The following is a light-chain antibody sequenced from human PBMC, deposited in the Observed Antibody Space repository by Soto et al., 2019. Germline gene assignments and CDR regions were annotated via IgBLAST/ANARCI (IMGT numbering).Light chain of an antibody. Sequence: IVLTQSPATLSLSPGERATLSCRARQTVSTYLSWYQHKPGQAPRLLIYGASNRATGIPARFSGSGSGTDLPLPISSLEPEDSAFYSCQKRYTWLTFGGGTKVEIK. CDR3: QKRYTWLT. CDR1: QTVSTY. J-gene: IGKJ4*01. CDR2: GAS. V-gene: IGKV3-11*01.